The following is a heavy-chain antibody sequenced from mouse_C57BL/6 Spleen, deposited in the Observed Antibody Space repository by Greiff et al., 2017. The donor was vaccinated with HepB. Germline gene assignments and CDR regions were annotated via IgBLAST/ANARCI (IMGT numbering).Heavy chain of an antibody. D-gene: IGHD1-1*01. V-gene: IGHV14-4*01. CDR1: GFNIKDDY. CDR3: TTLITTVVATYYFDY. Sequence: VHVKQSGAELVRPGASVKLSCTASGFNIKDDYMHWVKQRPEQGLEWIGWIDPENGDTEYASKFQGKATITADTSSNTAYLQLSSLTSEDTAVYYCTTLITTVVATYYFDYWGQGTTLTVSS. CDR2: IDPENGDT. J-gene: IGHJ2*01.